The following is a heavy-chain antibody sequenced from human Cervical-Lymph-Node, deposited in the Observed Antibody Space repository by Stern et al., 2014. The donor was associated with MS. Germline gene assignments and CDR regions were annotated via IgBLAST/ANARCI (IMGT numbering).Heavy chain of an antibody. CDR1: GFTFTSSA. Sequence: QLVQSGPEVRKPGTSVKVSCKASGFTFTSSAVQWVRQARGQLLEWIGWIVLGSGTTKSAQQFKQRVTINRDLSTRTASMALSILRSEDTAVYSCAALSENYWGQGTLVTLSS. J-gene: IGHJ4*02. CDR3: AALSENY. CDR2: IVLGSGTT. V-gene: IGHV1-58*01.